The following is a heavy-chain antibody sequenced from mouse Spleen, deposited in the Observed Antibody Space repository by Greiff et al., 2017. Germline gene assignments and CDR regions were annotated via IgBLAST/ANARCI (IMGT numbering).Heavy chain of an antibody. CDR3: ARDPNWDLYWYFDV. CDR2: ISSGGGST. J-gene: IGHJ1*01. D-gene: IGHD4-1*02. V-gene: IGHV5-12-1*01. CDR1: GFTFSSYY. Sequence: EVQGVESGGGLVKLGGSLKLSCAASGFTFSSYYMSWVRQTPEKRLEWVATISSGGGSTYYPDSVKGRFTISRDNAKNTLYLQMSSLNSEDTAVYYCARDPNWDLYWYFDVWGAGTTVTVSS.